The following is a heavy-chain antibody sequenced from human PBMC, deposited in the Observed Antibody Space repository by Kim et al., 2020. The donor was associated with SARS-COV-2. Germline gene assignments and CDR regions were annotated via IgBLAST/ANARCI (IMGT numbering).Heavy chain of an antibody. J-gene: IGHJ5*02. CDR3: ARDALALSGSNNWFDP. V-gene: IGHV3-30*04. D-gene: IGHD3-10*01. CDR1: GFTFSSYA. CDR2: ISYDGSNK. Sequence: GGSLRLSCAASGFTFSSYAMHWVRQAPGKGLEWVAVISYDGSNKYYADSVKGRFTISRDNSKNTLYLQMNSLRAEDTAVYYCARDALALSGSNNWFDPWG.